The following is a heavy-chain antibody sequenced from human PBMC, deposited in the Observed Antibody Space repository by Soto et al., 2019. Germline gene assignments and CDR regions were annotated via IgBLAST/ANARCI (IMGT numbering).Heavy chain of an antibody. CDR2: IRGFSPYT. J-gene: IGHJ6*02. V-gene: IGHV3-21*01. CDR1: GFTFRTYT. CDR3: ARDRGYDAHDYYYNAMDV. D-gene: IGHD3-10*01. Sequence: PEGSMRRSCISSGFTFRTYTMKWVRHDPGKGLEWVSGIRGFSPYTFYAESVKGRFTISRDNAKNSLYLQMNSLRAEATAVYYCARDRGYDAHDYYYNAMDVWRQGTTVTVSS.